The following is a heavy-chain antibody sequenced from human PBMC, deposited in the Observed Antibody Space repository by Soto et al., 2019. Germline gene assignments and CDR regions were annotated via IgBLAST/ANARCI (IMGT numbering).Heavy chain of an antibody. Sequence: EVRLLESGGGLVQPGGSLRLSCAASGFTFSSNAMSWVRQAPGKGLEWVSGISGSGGSTYYADSVKGRFTISRDNSKNTLYLQMNSLRAEDTAVYYCASRDDDGKSFDYWGQGTLVTVSS. CDR3: ASRDDDGKSFDY. V-gene: IGHV3-23*01. D-gene: IGHD1-1*01. CDR1: GFTFSSNA. CDR2: ISGSGGST. J-gene: IGHJ4*02.